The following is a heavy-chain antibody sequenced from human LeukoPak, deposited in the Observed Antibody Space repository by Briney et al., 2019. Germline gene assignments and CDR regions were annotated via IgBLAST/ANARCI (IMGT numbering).Heavy chain of an antibody. CDR3: ARDGGYDFWSGFRYYMDV. V-gene: IGHV1-2*02. CDR1: GYTFTSYY. Sequence: ASVKVSCKASGYTFTSYYMHWVRQAPGQGLEWMEWINPNSGGTNYAQKFQGRVTMTRDTSISTAYMELSRLRSDDTAVYYCARDGGYDFWSGFRYYMDVWGKGTTVTVSS. D-gene: IGHD3-3*01. J-gene: IGHJ6*03. CDR2: INPNSGGT.